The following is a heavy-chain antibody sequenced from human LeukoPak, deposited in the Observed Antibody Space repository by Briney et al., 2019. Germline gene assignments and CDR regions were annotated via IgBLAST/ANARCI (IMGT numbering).Heavy chain of an antibody. CDR3: VKGIVVVTARAFDY. Sequence: PGGSLRLSCAASGFTFSSYAMSWLRQAPEKGLEWVSGISSSGGSTYYADSVKGRFTISRDNSKNTLYLQMSSLRPEDTAVYYCVKGIVVVTARAFDYWGQGTLVTVSS. CDR1: GFTFSSYA. CDR2: ISSSGGST. D-gene: IGHD2-21*02. V-gene: IGHV3-23*01. J-gene: IGHJ4*02.